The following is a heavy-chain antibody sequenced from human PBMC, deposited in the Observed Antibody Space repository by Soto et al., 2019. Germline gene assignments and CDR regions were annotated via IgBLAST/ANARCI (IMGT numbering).Heavy chain of an antibody. CDR1: GDSYSISTYS. D-gene: IGHD6-19*01. CDR3: AGMPYTSGLRFDP. Sequence: SETLSLTCNMSGDSYSISTYSWSWIRQPPGKALQWIGFIYQSGVTSYNPSLASRVSISLDRPNNQCSLKLKSVTAADTAVYFCAGMPYTSGLRFDPWGPGTLVTVSS. CDR2: IYQSGVT. V-gene: IGHV4-30-2*01. J-gene: IGHJ5*02.